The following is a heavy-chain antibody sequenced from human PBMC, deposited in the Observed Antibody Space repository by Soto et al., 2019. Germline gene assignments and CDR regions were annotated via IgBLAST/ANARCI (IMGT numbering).Heavy chain of an antibody. Sequence: GESLKISCKGFGYRFTSYWIGWVRQMPGKGLEWMGIIYPGDSDIRYSPSFQGQVTISADKSISTAYLQWSSLKASDTAMYYCAARHCNGGSCYHFYFEYWGQGTLVSVSS. CDR2: IYPGDSDI. CDR3: AARHCNGGSCYHFYFEY. D-gene: IGHD2-15*01. J-gene: IGHJ4*02. V-gene: IGHV5-51*01. CDR1: GYRFTSYW.